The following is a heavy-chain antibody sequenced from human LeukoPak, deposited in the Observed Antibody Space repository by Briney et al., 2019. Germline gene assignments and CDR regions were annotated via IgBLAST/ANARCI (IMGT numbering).Heavy chain of an antibody. CDR2: IYTSGST. Sequence: SETLSLTCTVSGGSISSYYWSWIRQPAGKGLEWIGRIYTSGSTNYNPSLKSRVTMSVDTFKNQFSLKLSSVTAADTAVYYCARERGTRGYSYGFFDYWGQGTLVTVSS. CDR1: GGSISSYY. J-gene: IGHJ4*02. V-gene: IGHV4-4*07. CDR3: ARERGTRGYSYGFFDY. D-gene: IGHD5-18*01.